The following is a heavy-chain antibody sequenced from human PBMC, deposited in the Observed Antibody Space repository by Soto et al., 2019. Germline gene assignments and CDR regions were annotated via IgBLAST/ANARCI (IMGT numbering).Heavy chain of an antibody. J-gene: IGHJ6*02. CDR1: EFTISSYG. V-gene: IGHV3-30*18. CDR2: ISYDGSNK. D-gene: IGHD2-2*01. Sequence: RDSRAVSEFTISSYGMHRISKAPGKGLEGVAVISYDGSNKYYADSVKGRFTISRDNSKNTLYLQMNSLRAEDTVVYHWAKDHDFSCLDVWAHGTTVPVS. CDR3: AKDHDFSCLDV.